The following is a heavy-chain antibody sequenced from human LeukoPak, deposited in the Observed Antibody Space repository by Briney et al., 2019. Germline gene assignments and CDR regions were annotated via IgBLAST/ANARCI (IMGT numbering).Heavy chain of an antibody. CDR1: RGSVSSGIYY. J-gene: IGHJ4*02. CDR3: ARGDPYGDYIHFDY. Sequence: SETLSLTCAPSRGSVSSGIYYWSWIRQPPGRGLECIGDIYYSGSTNYNPSLRSRVTISVDTSKNQFALKLSSVTAADTAVYYCARGDPYGDYIHFDYWGQGTLVTVSS. D-gene: IGHD4-17*01. V-gene: IGHV4-61*01. CDR2: IYYSGST.